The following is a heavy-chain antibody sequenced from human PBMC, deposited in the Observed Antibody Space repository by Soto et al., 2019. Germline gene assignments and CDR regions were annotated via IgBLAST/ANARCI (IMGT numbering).Heavy chain of an antibody. CDR2: ISGNGGTT. D-gene: IGHD6-13*01. CDR1: ACMFANFA. J-gene: IGHJ4*02. CDR3: VRGFGRAAGSALDS. V-gene: IGHV3-23*01. Sequence: EVQLLESGGDLVQPGGSLRLSCAAPACMFANFAMSWVRQAPRKGLEWVSAISGNGGTTHYADSAKGRFTISRDRSKNTLYLQMNSLRAEDTAVYYCVRGFGRAAGSALDSWGQGTLVTVSS.